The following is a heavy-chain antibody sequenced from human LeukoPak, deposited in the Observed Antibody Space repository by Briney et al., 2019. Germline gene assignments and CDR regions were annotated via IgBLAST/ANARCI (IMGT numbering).Heavy chain of an antibody. D-gene: IGHD4-17*01. CDR2: ISSSSSYI. V-gene: IGHV3-21*01. J-gene: IGHJ3*02. CDR3: ARDTSLTTVNSYIDAFDI. CDR1: GFTFSSYS. Sequence: GGSLRLSCAASGFTFSSYSMKWVRQAPGKGLEWVSSISSSSSYIYYADSVKGRFTISRDNAKNSLYLQMNSLRAEDTAVYYCARDTSLTTVNSYIDAFDIWGQGTMVTVSS.